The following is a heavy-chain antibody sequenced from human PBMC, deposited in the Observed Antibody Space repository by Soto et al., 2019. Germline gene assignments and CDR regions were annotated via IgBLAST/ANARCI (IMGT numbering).Heavy chain of an antibody. CDR1: GGSISSGGYY. CDR2: IYYSGST. J-gene: IGHJ4*02. Sequence: PSETLSLTCTVSGGSISSGGYYWSWIRQHPGRGLEWIGYIYYSGSTYYNPSLKSRVTISVDTSKNQFSLKLSSVTAADTAVYYCAREGGGDCSSTSCHFDYWGQGTLVTVS. CDR3: AREGGGDCSSTSCHFDY. V-gene: IGHV4-31*03. D-gene: IGHD2-2*01.